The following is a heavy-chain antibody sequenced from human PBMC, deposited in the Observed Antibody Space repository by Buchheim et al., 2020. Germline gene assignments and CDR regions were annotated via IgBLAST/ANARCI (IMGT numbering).Heavy chain of an antibody. Sequence: EVQLVESGGGLVQPGGSLRLSCAASGFTFSSYWMHWVRQAPGKGLVWVSRINSDGSSTSYADSVKGRFTISRDNAKNTLYLQMNSLRAEDTAVYYCERDRLPGMVRGDGGWYFDLWGRGTL. CDR2: INSDGSST. CDR3: ERDRLPGMVRGDGGWYFDL. CDR1: GFTFSSYW. J-gene: IGHJ2*01. D-gene: IGHD3-10*01. V-gene: IGHV3-74*01.